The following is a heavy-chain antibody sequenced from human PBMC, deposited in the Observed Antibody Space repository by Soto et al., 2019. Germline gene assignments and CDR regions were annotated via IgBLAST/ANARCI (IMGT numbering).Heavy chain of an antibody. Sequence: SETLSLTCTVSGGSISSGGYYWSWIRQHPGKGLEWIGYIYYSGSTYCNPSLKSRVTISVDTSKNQFSLKLSSVTAADTAVYYCAGSSGYDFDYWGQGTLVTVSS. D-gene: IGHD3-22*01. CDR1: GGSISSGGYY. CDR2: IYYSGST. J-gene: IGHJ4*02. CDR3: AGSSGYDFDY. V-gene: IGHV4-31*03.